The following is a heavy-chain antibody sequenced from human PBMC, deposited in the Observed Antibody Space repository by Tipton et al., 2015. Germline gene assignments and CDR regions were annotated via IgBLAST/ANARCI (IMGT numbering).Heavy chain of an antibody. CDR3: ASRYCSGGSCFPYWDY. V-gene: IGHV3-7*01. D-gene: IGHD2-15*01. CDR1: GFTFSSYW. Sequence: SLRLSCAASGFTFSSYWMSWVRQAPGKWLEWVANIKQDGSEKYYVDSVKGRFTISRDNAKNSLYLQMNSLRGEDTAVYYCASRYCSGGSCFPYWDYWGPGTLVTVSS. CDR2: IKQDGSEK. J-gene: IGHJ4*02.